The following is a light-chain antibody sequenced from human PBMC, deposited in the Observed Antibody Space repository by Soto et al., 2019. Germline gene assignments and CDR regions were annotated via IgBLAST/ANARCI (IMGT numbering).Light chain of an antibody. CDR3: AAWDDSLTAHVV. CDR1: SSNLGSNT. J-gene: IGLJ2*01. Sequence: QSVLTQPHSASGTPGQRVNISCSGSSSNLGSNTVNWYQQLPGTAPKPLIYSNNQRPSGVPDRFSGSKSGTSAYLAISGLQSEDEADYYCAAWDDSLTAHVVFGGGTKLTVL. CDR2: SNN. V-gene: IGLV1-44*01.